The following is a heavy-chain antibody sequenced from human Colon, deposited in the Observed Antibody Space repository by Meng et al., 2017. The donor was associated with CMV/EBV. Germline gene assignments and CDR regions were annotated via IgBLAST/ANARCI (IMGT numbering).Heavy chain of an antibody. J-gene: IGHJ6*02. CDR1: GFSFSSYE. V-gene: IGHV3-48*03. Sequence: GGSLRLSCAASGFSFSSYEMNWVRQAPWKGLEWVSYISSSGNTIHYADSVKGRFTISRDNVKNSLYLHMNSLRAEDTAVYYCATVVRFPVGGQYYYHGMDVWGQGTTVTVSS. CDR3: ATVVRFPVGGQYYYHGMDV. CDR2: ISSSGNTI. D-gene: IGHD3-3*01.